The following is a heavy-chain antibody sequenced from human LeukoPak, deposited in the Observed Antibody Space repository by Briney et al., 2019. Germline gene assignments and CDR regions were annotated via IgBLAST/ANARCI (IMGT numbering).Heavy chain of an antibody. CDR3: ARIAAAIDY. CDR1: GFTSSSYS. CDR2: ISSSSSTI. J-gene: IGHJ4*02. Sequence: GGSLRLSCAASGFTSSSYSMNWVRQAPGKGLEWVSYISSSSSTIYYADSVKGRFTISRDNAKNSLYLQMNSLRAEDTAVYYCARIAAAIDYWGQGTLVTVSS. V-gene: IGHV3-48*04. D-gene: IGHD6-13*01.